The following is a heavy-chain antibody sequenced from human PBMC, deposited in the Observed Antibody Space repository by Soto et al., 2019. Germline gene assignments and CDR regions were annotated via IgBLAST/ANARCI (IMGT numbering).Heavy chain of an antibody. Sequence: GASVKVSCKVSGYTLTELSMHWVRQAPGKGLEWMGGFDPEDGETIYAQKFQGRVTMTEDTSTDTAYMELSSLRSEDTAVYYCATDLLVAAAGHFNWFDPWGQGTLVTVSS. CDR1: GYTLTELS. CDR2: FDPEDGET. CDR3: ATDLLVAAAGHFNWFDP. V-gene: IGHV1-24*01. D-gene: IGHD6-13*01. J-gene: IGHJ5*02.